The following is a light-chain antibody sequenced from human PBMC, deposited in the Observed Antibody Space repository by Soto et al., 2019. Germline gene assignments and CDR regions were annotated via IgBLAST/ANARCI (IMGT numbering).Light chain of an antibody. V-gene: IGKV1-39*01. CDR1: QSIRTY. Sequence: DNQMTQSPSSLSASVGDRVTITCRASQSIRTYLHWYQQKPGKAPKLLIYAASSLQSGVPSRFSGSGSGTDFTLTINSLQPEDFAAYYCQQSYSTLTFGGGTKVEIK. CDR2: AAS. J-gene: IGKJ4*01. CDR3: QQSYSTLT.